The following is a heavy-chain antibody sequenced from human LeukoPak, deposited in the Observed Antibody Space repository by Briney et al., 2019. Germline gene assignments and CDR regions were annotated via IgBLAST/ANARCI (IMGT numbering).Heavy chain of an antibody. Sequence: ASVKVSCKASGGTFSSYAISWVRQAPGQGVEWRGGIIPIFGTANYAQKFQGRVTITTDESTSTAYIELSSLRSEDTAVYYCARAKYSSSWYPYYYYMDVWGKGTTVTVSS. CDR1: GGTFSSYA. J-gene: IGHJ6*03. CDR2: IIPIFGTA. D-gene: IGHD6-13*01. V-gene: IGHV1-69*05. CDR3: ARAKYSSSWYPYYYYMDV.